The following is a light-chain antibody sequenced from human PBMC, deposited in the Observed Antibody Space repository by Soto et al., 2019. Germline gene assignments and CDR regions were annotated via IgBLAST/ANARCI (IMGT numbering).Light chain of an antibody. CDR3: QQYYRYPWT. CDR2: DVS. CDR1: QIVSNV. J-gene: IGKJ1*01. Sequence: DIQMTQSPTTLSASVGDRVTITCRASQIVSNVLAWFQQKPGKGPELLIYDVSNLQSGVPSRFSGSGSGTGFTLTISSLQPDDFAVYYCQQYYRYPWTFGQGTQVEIK. V-gene: IGKV1-5*01.